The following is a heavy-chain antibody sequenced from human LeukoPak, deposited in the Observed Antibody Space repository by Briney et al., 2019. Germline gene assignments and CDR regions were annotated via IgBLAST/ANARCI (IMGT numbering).Heavy chain of an antibody. J-gene: IGHJ4*02. CDR2: INPNSGGT. CDR1: GYTFTGYY. Sequence: ASVKVSCKASGYTFTGYYMHWVRQAPGQGLEWMGWINPNSGGTNYAQKFQGRVTMTRDTSISTAYMELSRLRSDDTAVYYCARSPLYNWNNRYFDYWGQGTLVTVSS. CDR3: ARSPLYNWNNRYFDY. V-gene: IGHV1-2*02. D-gene: IGHD1/OR15-1a*01.